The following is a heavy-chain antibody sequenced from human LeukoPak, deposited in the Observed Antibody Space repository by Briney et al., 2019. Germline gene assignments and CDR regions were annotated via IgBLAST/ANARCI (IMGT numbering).Heavy chain of an antibody. CDR3: ARDSRITMITLFDY. D-gene: IGHD3-22*01. Sequence: SETLSLTCTVSGGSISTYYWSWIRQPPGKELEWIGYISYSGSTNYNPSLKSRVTISVDTSKNQFSLKLSSVTAADTAVYYCARDSRITMITLFDYWGQGTLVTVSS. CDR2: ISYSGST. V-gene: IGHV4-59*12. CDR1: GGSISTYY. J-gene: IGHJ4*02.